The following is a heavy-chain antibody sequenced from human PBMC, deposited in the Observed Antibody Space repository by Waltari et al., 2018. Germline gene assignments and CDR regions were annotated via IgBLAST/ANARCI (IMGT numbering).Heavy chain of an antibody. CDR2: INQDGSEK. V-gene: IGHV3-7*01. CDR3: ARHSGWAFDY. Sequence: EVQLVESGGGLVQPGGSLRLACAASGFPFSSQCMSWVRQAPGKGREWVANINQDGSEKYYVDSVKGRFTISRDNAKNSLYLQMNSLRAEDTAVYYCARHSGWAFDYWGQGTLVTISS. D-gene: IGHD6-19*01. J-gene: IGHJ4*02. CDR1: GFPFSSQC.